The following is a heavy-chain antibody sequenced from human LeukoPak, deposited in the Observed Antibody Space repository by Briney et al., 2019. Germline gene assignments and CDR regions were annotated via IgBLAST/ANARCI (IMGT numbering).Heavy chain of an antibody. D-gene: IGHD2-8*01. CDR3: ARGIGIGTVLMVHGNMDV. Sequence: ASVKVSCKASGYTFIKYGVYWVRQAPGQGLEWMGWINTDTGNPTYAQGLTGRFVFSLDTSVSTTYLQISSLKPEDTAVYYCARGIGIGTVLMVHGNMDVWGKGTTVTVSS. CDR2: INTDTGNP. V-gene: IGHV7-4-1*02. CDR1: GYTFIKYG. J-gene: IGHJ6*03.